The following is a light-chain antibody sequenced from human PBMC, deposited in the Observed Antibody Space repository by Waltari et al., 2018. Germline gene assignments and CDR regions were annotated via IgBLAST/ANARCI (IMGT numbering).Light chain of an antibody. V-gene: IGKV2-30*02. Sequence: DVLLTQSPVSLPVTLGQPASMSCNSSQSLAHSDGNTYLNWFHQRPGQSPRRLISKVSRRDSGVPGRFSGSGSGTDGTLRISRVAAEDVGVYYCMQGTHWPQTFGQGTKVEIK. CDR2: KVS. CDR1: QSLAHSDGNTY. CDR3: MQGTHWPQT. J-gene: IGKJ1*01.